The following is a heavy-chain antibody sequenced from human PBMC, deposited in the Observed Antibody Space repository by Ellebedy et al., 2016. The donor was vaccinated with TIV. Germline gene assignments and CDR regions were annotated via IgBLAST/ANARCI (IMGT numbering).Heavy chain of an antibody. J-gene: IGHJ6*02. Sequence: GESLKISCAASGFTFSSYAMSWVRQAPGKGLEWVSAISGSGVSTYYADSVKGRFTISRDNSKNTLYLQMNSLRAEDTAVYYCARGHNHYYYGMDVWGQGTTVTVSS. V-gene: IGHV3-23*01. CDR3: ARGHNHYYYGMDV. CDR1: GFTFSSYA. CDR2: ISGSGVST. D-gene: IGHD1-14*01.